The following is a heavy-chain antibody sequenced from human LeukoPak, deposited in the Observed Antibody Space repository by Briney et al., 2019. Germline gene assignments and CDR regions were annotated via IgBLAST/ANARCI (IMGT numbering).Heavy chain of an antibody. Sequence: GGSLRLSCAASGFTFSSYEMNWVRQAPGKGLEWVSYISSSGSTIYYADSVKGRFTISRDNSKNTLYLQMNSLRAEDTAVYYCARGDITMVRGVIIGAFDIWGQGTMVTVSS. CDR1: GFTFSSYE. CDR3: ARGDITMVRGVIIGAFDI. J-gene: IGHJ3*02. V-gene: IGHV3-48*03. D-gene: IGHD3-10*01. CDR2: ISSSGSTI.